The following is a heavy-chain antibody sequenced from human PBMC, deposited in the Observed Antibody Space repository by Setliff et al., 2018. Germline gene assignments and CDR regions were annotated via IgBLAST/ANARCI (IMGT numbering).Heavy chain of an antibody. D-gene: IGHD3-10*01. CDR3: ARFYGSSAFDY. CDR1: GFTFSGYS. CDR2: IHHSGST. V-gene: IGHV4-34*01. J-gene: IGHJ4*02. Sequence: LSCAASGFTFSGYSMNWVRQPPGKGLEWIGEIHHSGSTYYNPSLKSRVTISVDTSKNQFSLKLSSVTAADTAVYYCARFYGSSAFDYWGQGTLVTVSS.